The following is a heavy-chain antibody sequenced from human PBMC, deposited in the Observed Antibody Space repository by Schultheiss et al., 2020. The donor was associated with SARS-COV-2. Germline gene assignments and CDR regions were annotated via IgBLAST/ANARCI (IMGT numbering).Heavy chain of an antibody. J-gene: IGHJ3*02. D-gene: IGHD6-13*01. CDR3: ARPGRTAAGAFDI. Sequence: SETLSLTCTVSGASISGTTYYWAWIRQPPGKGLEWIGEIYHSGSTNYNPSLKSRVTISVDTSKNHFSLKLSSVTAADTAVYYCARPGRTAAGAFDIWGQGTMVTVSS. CDR2: IYHSGST. CDR1: GASISGTTYY. V-gene: IGHV4-39*02.